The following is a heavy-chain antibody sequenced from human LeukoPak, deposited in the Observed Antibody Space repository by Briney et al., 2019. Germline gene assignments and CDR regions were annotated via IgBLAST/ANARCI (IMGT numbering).Heavy chain of an antibody. Sequence: SETLSLTCTVSGGSIGGHYWSWIRQPPGKGLEWIGYIYYSGSTSYNSSLKSRVTISVDTSKNQFSLKLSSVTAADTAVYYCGRLYDSDDYTDWFDPWGQGTLVTVSS. CDR2: IYYSGST. V-gene: IGHV4-59*11. CDR3: GRLYDSDDYTDWFDP. CDR1: GGSIGGHY. J-gene: IGHJ5*02. D-gene: IGHD3-22*01.